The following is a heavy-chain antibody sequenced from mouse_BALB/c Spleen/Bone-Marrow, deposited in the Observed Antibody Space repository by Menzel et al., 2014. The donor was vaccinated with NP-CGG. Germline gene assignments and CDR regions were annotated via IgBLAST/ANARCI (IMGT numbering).Heavy chain of an antibody. CDR1: GFNIKDTY. Sequence: VQLKESGAELVKPGASVKLSCTASGFNIKDTYMHWVKQRPEQGLEWIGRIDPANGNTKYDPKFQGKATITADTSSNTAYLQLSSLTSEDTAVYFCARSYYGNYPYAMDYWGQGTSVTVSS. CDR2: IDPANGNT. J-gene: IGHJ4*01. D-gene: IGHD2-10*01. CDR3: ARSYYGNYPYAMDY. V-gene: IGHV14-3*02.